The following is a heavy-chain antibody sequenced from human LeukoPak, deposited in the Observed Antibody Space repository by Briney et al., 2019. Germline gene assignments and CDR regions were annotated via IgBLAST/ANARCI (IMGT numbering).Heavy chain of an antibody. CDR1: GGTFSSYE. CDR2: IIPMFGTA. Sequence: SVKVSCKASGGTFSSYEISWVRQAPGQGLEWMGGIIPMFGTAKYAQKFQGRVTITADKSTSTAYMELSSLRSEDTAVYYCASRPYSYSSKDYYFYYMDVWGKGTTVTVSS. J-gene: IGHJ6*03. V-gene: IGHV1-69*06. D-gene: IGHD1-26*01. CDR3: ASRPYSYSSKDYYFYYMDV.